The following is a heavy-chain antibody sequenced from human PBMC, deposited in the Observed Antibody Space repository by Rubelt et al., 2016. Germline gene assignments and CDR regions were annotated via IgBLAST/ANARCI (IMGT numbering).Heavy chain of an antibody. CDR2: VNHAAVT. V-gene: IGHV4-34*02. Sequence: QVQLQQWGEGLLKPSETLSLTCVVSGGSFSGYSWSWVRQPPEKGLEWIGDVNHAAVTVYSPSLKSRVTISVDASNNQLSRRLASVTSADTAVYHCATLRTAAGTWPSSRDYWGQGTLVTVSS. CDR3: ATLRTAAGTWPSSRDY. J-gene: IGHJ4*02. D-gene: IGHD6-13*01. CDR1: GGSFSGYS.